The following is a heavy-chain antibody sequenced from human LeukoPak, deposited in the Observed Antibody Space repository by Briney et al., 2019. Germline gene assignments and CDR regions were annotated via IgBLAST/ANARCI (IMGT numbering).Heavy chain of an antibody. J-gene: IGHJ3*02. CDR1: GDSIRSSDYY. Sequence: PSETLSLTCTVSGDSIRSSDYYWGCIRQSPGTGLEWIGTISDGGSTYYNPSLKSRIIISVDTSKNQFSLKLSSVTAADTAVYYCARDGRYSGSYYASMSAFDIWGQGTMVTVSS. V-gene: IGHV4-39*02. CDR3: ARDGRYSGSYYASMSAFDI. CDR2: ISDGGST. D-gene: IGHD1-26*01.